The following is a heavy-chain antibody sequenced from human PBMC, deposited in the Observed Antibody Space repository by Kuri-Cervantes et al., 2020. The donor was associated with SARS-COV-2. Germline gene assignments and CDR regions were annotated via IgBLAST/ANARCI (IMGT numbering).Heavy chain of an antibody. CDR3: ARDVGYGGTSELDITYFDY. D-gene: IGHD4-23*01. J-gene: IGHJ4*02. CDR1: GDSFSSYS. CDR2: IIPMFGTA. V-gene: IGHV1-69*06. Sequence: SVKVSCKASGDSFSSYSFNWVRQAPGQGLEWMGGIIPMFGTADYAQKFQGRVTMTEDTSTDTAYMELSSLRFEDTAVYFCARDVGYGGTSELDITYFDYWGQGTLVTVSS.